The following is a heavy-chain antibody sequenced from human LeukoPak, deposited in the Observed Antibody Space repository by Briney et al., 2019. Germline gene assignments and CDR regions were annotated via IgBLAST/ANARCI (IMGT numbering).Heavy chain of an antibody. CDR3: ARGGGLDV. Sequence: GGPLRPSCEASGFTFRSYWMNWAGQAPGKGLEWVASINHNGNVNYYVDSVKGRFTISRDNAKNSLYLQMSNLRAEDTAVYFCARGGGLDVWGQGATVTVSS. V-gene: IGHV3-7*03. J-gene: IGHJ6*02. CDR2: INHNGNVN. D-gene: IGHD3-16*01. CDR1: GFTFRSYW.